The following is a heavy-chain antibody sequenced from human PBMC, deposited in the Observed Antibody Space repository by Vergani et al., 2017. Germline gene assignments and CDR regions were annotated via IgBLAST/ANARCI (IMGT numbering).Heavy chain of an antibody. D-gene: IGHD2-21*02. Sequence: QVQLVQSGAEVKKPGSSVKVSCKASGGTFSSYAISWVRQAPGQGLEWMGGIIPIFGTANYAQKFQGRVTITADESTSTAYMGLSSLRSEDTAVYYCATSRVTPPLYYYYGMDVRGQGTTVTVSS. V-gene: IGHV1-69*12. CDR3: ATSRVTPPLYYYYGMDV. CDR1: GGTFSSYA. J-gene: IGHJ6*02. CDR2: IIPIFGTA.